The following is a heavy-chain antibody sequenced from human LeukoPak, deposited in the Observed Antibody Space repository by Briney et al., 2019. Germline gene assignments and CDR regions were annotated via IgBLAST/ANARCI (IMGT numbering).Heavy chain of an antibody. J-gene: IGHJ5*02. Sequence: AVKVSCKASGFTFASSAVQWVRQARGQRLEWIGWIVVGSANTNYAQKFQERVTITRDMSTGTAYMELSSLRSEDTAVYYCAAFDAGDCGGDCPYFSFPWGQGTLVTVSS. D-gene: IGHD2-21*02. CDR1: GFTFASSA. CDR2: IVVGSANT. V-gene: IGHV1-58*01. CDR3: AAFDAGDCGGDCPYFSFP.